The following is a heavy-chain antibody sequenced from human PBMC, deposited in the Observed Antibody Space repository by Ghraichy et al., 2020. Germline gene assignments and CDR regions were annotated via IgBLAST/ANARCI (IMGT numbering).Heavy chain of an antibody. CDR2: LYDDETA. Sequence: SETLSLTCSVSDDSISPYHWSWVRQSAGRGLEWLGRLYDDETANYNPSIESRIIMSLDTPKKKFSLRLGSVTAADTAVYYCAKDSFYDRRKVLIHWGQGILVIVSP. J-gene: IGHJ4*02. D-gene: IGHD2-21*01. CDR3: AKDSFYDRRKVLIH. V-gene: IGHV4-4*07. CDR1: DDSISPYH.